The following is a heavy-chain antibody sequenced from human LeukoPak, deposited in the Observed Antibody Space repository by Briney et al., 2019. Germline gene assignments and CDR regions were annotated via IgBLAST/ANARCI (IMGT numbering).Heavy chain of an antibody. Sequence: ASVKVSCKASGYTFTSYAMHWVRQAPGQRLEWMGWINAGNGNTKYSQKFQGRVTITRDTSASTAYMELSSLRSEDTAVYYCARGGPGRYFDWLLYRGDYYYGMDVWGQGTTVTVSS. J-gene: IGHJ6*02. CDR1: GYTFTSYA. D-gene: IGHD3-9*01. CDR2: INAGNGNT. CDR3: ARGGPGRYFDWLLYRGDYYYGMDV. V-gene: IGHV1-3*01.